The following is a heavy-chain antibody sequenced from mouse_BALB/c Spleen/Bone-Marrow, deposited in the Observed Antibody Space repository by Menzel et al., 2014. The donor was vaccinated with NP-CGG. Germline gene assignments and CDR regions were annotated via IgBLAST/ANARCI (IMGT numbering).Heavy chain of an antibody. V-gene: IGHV14-3*02. CDR2: IDPANADT. Sequence: VQLKESGAELVKPGASVKLSCTASGLNIKDTYIHWVKQRPEQGLEWIGRIDPANADTKYGPKFQGKATITADTSSNTVYLQFISLTSEDTAIYYCVRAARTFDYWGQGTTLTVSS. D-gene: IGHD3-1*01. CDR1: GLNIKDTY. J-gene: IGHJ2*01. CDR3: VRAARTFDY.